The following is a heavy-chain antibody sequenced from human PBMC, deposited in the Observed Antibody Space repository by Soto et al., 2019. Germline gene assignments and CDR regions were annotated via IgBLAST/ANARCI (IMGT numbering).Heavy chain of an antibody. J-gene: IGHJ4*02. CDR1: GFTFTSHA. CDR3: AMQLNAAMIHADGS. CDR2: IGFSNPNT. Sequence: GGSLRLSCVASGFTFTSHAMSWVRQPPGGGLRYVSSIGFSNPNTYYADSVKGRFTVSRDNSKNTLYLQMNSLRAEDTPVYYGAMQLNAAMIHADGSWGQGPQVAASS. D-gene: IGHD3-16*01. V-gene: IGHV3-23*01.